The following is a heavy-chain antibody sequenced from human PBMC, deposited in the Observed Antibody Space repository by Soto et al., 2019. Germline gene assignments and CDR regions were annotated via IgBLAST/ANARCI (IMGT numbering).Heavy chain of an antibody. V-gene: IGHV1-18*01. Sequence: QVQLVQSGAEVKKPGASVKVSCKASGYTFTSYGISWVRQAPGQGLEWMGWISAYNGNTNYAQKLQGIVTMTNDTPTSTAYMGLRGLRSGDTAVYSCARSRGYYGSGSYFNYWGQGTMVTVSS. CDR3: ARSRGYYGSGSYFNY. CDR2: ISAYNGNT. D-gene: IGHD3-10*01. CDR1: GYTFTSYG. J-gene: IGHJ4*02.